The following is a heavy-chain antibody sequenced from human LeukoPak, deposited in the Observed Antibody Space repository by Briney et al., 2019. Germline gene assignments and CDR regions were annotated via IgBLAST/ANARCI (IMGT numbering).Heavy chain of an antibody. D-gene: IGHD4-23*01. CDR2: INSNTEKR. CDR1: GYTFTIYA. V-gene: IGHV7-4-1*02. CDR3: ARSKSVNGGTSLEDC. J-gene: IGHJ4*02. Sequence: ASVKVSCKASGYTFTIYAMNWVRQAPGQGREWRGWINSNTEKRTYAQGFTGRFVFSLDTSVSTAYLHISTLKAEDTAVYFCARSKSVNGGTSLEDCWGQGTLVTVSS.